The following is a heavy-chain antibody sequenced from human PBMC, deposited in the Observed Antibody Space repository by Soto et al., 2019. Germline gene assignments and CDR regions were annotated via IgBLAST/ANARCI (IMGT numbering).Heavy chain of an antibody. CDR3: GGGGGWVGDPSFDS. CDR1: GYTFTSYT. D-gene: IGHD3-10*01. CDR2: TNAGNGNK. J-gene: IGHJ4*02. Sequence: QVQLVQSGAEVKNPGASVKVSCQASGYTFTSYTLHWVRQAPGQGPEWMGWTNAGNGNKKYSQRFQGRLTITRDRWADPAYMELSGLTFEAAALYFGGGGGGWVGDPSFDSWGQGTLVTVSS. V-gene: IGHV1-3*01.